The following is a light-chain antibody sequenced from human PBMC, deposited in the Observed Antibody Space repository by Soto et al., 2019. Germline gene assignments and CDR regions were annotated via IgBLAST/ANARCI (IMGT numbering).Light chain of an antibody. CDR3: STYVGSKII. Sequence: QSVLTQPPSASGSPGHSVTISCTGTSSDVGANDYVSWYQQHPGKAPKIMIYEVSNRPSGVPDRFSGSKSGNTASLTASGIQAEDESDYYGSTYVGSKIIFGGGTPLTV. J-gene: IGLJ2*01. V-gene: IGLV2-8*01. CDR1: SSDVGANDY. CDR2: EVS.